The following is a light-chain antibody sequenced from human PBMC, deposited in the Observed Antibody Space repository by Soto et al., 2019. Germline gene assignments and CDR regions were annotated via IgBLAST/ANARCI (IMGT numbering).Light chain of an antibody. Sequence: DIQMPQSHSTLSASVGDRVTITCRSSQSISGYLAWYQQKPGKAPKLLIYDASSLESGVPSRFSGSASGTEFTLTISSLQPDDFATYYCQQYNTYPWTFGQGTKVDI. CDR1: QSISGY. CDR3: QQYNTYPWT. CDR2: DAS. V-gene: IGKV1-5*01. J-gene: IGKJ1*01.